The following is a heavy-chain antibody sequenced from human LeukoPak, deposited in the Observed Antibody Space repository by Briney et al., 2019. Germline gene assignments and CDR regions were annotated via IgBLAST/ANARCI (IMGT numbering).Heavy chain of an antibody. CDR2: TYYRSKWFN. V-gene: IGHV6-1*01. CDR3: TRAFLYSSSSTFDY. Sequence: SQTLSLTFAISGDSVSSNSATWNWIRQSPSRGLEWLGRTYYRSKWFNDHAVSVKSRITVNPDTSENQFSLQLNSVTPEDTAVYYCTRAFLYSSSSTFDYWGQGTLVTVSS. CDR1: GDSVSSNSAT. J-gene: IGHJ4*02. D-gene: IGHD6-13*01.